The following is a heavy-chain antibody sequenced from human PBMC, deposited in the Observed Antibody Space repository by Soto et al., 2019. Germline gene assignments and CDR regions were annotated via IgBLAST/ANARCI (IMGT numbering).Heavy chain of an antibody. Sequence: EVQLLESGGGLVQPGGSLRLSCGASGFTFSSYAMSWVRQGPGKGLEWVSAISGSGGSTYYADSVKGRFTISRDNSKNTLYLQMNSLRAEDTAVYYCAKDWEWPPDAFDIWGQGTMVTVSS. V-gene: IGHV3-23*01. CDR2: ISGSGGST. CDR1: GFTFSSYA. CDR3: AKDWEWPPDAFDI. D-gene: IGHD3-3*01. J-gene: IGHJ3*02.